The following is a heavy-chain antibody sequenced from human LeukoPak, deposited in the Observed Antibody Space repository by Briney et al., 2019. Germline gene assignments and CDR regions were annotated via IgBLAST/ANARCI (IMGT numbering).Heavy chain of an antibody. Sequence: SETLSLTCAVYGGSFSGYYWSWIRQPPGKGLEWIGEINHSGSTNYNPSLKSRVTISVDTSKNQFSLKLSPVTAADTAVYYCARGLKGYSSGWYLVNWFDPWGQGTLVTVSS. CDR1: GGSFSGYY. CDR3: ARGLKGYSSGWYLVNWFDP. V-gene: IGHV4-34*01. D-gene: IGHD6-19*01. J-gene: IGHJ5*02. CDR2: INHSGST.